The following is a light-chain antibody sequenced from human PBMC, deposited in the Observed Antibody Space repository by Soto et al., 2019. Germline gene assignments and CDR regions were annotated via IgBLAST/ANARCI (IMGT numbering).Light chain of an antibody. V-gene: IGKV4-1*01. CDR1: QSVLYRSKNKNY. J-gene: IGKJ1*01. CDR3: QQYYSFPWT. Sequence: DIVMTQSPDSLAVSLGERATINCKSSQSVLYRSKNKNYLAWYQQRPGQPPNLLIYWASTRESGVPDRFSGCGSGTDFTLAISSLQAEDVAIYYCQQYYSFPWTFGPSTKVEI. CDR2: WAS.